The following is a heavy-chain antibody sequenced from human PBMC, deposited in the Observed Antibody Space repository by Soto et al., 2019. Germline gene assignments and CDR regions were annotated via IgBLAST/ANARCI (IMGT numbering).Heavy chain of an antibody. CDR1: GFTFSSYG. D-gene: IGHD2-15*01. CDR2: ISYDGSNK. CDR3: AILGRVVVAATHTTDAFDI. Sequence: QVQLVESGGGVVQPGRSLRLSCAASGFTFSSYGMHWVRQAPGKGLEWVAVISYDGSNKYYADSVKGRFTISRDNSKNTLYLKMNSLRAEDTAVYYCAILGRVVVAATHTTDAFDIWGQGTMVTVSS. V-gene: IGHV3-30*03. J-gene: IGHJ3*02.